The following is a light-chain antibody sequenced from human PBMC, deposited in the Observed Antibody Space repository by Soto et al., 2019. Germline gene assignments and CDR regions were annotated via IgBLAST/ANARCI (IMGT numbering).Light chain of an antibody. J-gene: IGLJ1*01. Sequence: QSVLTQPRSVSGSPGQSVTISCTGTSSDVGAYNYVSWYQQHPGKAPELMIYDVSKRPSGVPDRFSGSKSGNTASLTISGLQAEDEADYYCCSYAGTYTYVFGPGTKLTVL. CDR1: SSDVGAYNY. CDR3: CSYAGTYTYV. V-gene: IGLV2-11*01. CDR2: DVS.